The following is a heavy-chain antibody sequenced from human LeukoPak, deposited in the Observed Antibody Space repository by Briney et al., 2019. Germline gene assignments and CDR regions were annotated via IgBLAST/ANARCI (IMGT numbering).Heavy chain of an antibody. J-gene: IGHJ4*02. CDR1: GFTFSSYS. V-gene: IGHV3-48*02. Sequence: GGSLRLSCAASGFTFSSYSMNWVRQAPGKGLEWVSYISTSSSTIYYADSVKGRFTISRDNAKNSLYLQMNSLRDEDTAVYYCARRYSGSYYAVDYWGQGTLVTVSS. D-gene: IGHD1-26*01. CDR2: ISTSSSTI. CDR3: ARRYSGSYYAVDY.